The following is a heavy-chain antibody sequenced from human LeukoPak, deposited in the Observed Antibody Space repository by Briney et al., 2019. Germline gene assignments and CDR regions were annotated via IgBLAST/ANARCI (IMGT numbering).Heavy chain of an antibody. CDR3: ASAAGAFDS. CDR1: GMTFSSYG. D-gene: IGHD6-13*01. J-gene: IGHJ3*01. Sequence: GRSLRLSCEASGMTFSSYGIHWVRQAPGKGLEWVAVIWPDGSNKYYADSVKGRVIISRDNSKNTLWLQMNSLRAEDTAVYYCASAAGAFDSWGQGTMVTVSS. V-gene: IGHV3-33*01. CDR2: IWPDGSNK.